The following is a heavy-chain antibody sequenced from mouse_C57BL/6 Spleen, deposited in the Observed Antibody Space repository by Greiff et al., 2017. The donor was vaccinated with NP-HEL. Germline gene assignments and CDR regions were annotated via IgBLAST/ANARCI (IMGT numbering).Heavy chain of an antibody. Sequence: QVQLKESGAELVRPGASVKLSCKASGYTFTDYYINWVKQRPGQGLEWIARIYPGSGNTYYNEKFKGKATLTAEKSSSTAYMQLSSLTSEDSAVYFCARSDSSALYYYAMDYWGQGTSVTVSS. D-gene: IGHD3-2*02. CDR2: IYPGSGNT. CDR1: GYTFTDYY. J-gene: IGHJ4*01. V-gene: IGHV1-76*01. CDR3: ARSDSSALYYYAMDY.